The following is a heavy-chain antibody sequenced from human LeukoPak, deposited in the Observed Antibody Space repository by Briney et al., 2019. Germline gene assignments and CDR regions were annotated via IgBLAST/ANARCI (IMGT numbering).Heavy chain of an antibody. CDR1: GFTVVSNY. D-gene: IGHD4-23*01. J-gene: IGHJ5*02. CDR3: ARLVTGTTVINSGWFDP. CDR2: IYSGGST. V-gene: IGHV3-66*04. Sequence: GGSLRLSCAASGFTVVSNYMTWVRQTPGTGLEWVSVIYSGGSTYYADSVKGRFTISRDSSKNTLYIQMNTLRAEDTAVYYCARLVTGTTVINSGWFDPWGQGTLVTVSS.